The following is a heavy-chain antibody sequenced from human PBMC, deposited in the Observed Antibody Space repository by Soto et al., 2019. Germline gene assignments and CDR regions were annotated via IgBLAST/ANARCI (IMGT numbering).Heavy chain of an antibody. CDR2: INPSGGST. V-gene: IGHV1-46*01. CDR3: AQKCSGGSCHDAFDI. D-gene: IGHD2-15*01. J-gene: IGHJ3*02. CDR1: GYTFTSYY. Sequence: GASVKVSCKASGYTFTSYYMHWVRQAPGQGLEWMGIINPSGGSTSYAQKFQGRVTMTRDTSTSTVYMELSSLRSEDTAVYYCAQKCSGGSCHDAFDIWGQGTMVTVSS.